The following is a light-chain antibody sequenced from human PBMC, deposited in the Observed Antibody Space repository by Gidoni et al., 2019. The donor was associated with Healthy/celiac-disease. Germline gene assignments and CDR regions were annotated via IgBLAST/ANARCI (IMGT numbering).Light chain of an antibody. V-gene: IGKV1-27*01. CDR1: QGISNY. CDR2: AAS. J-gene: IGKJ2*04. CDR3: QKYNSAPRCS. Sequence: DIQMTQSPSSLSASVGDRVTIPCRASQGISNYLAWYQQKPGKVPKLLIYAASTLQSGVPSRFSGSGSGTDFTLTISSLQPEDVATYYCQKYNSAPRCSFGQGTKLEIK.